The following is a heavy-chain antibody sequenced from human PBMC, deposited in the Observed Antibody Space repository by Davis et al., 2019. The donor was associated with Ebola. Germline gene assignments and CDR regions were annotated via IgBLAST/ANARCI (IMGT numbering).Heavy chain of an antibody. CDR1: GGSISSDEYC. CDR2: IYYSGST. D-gene: IGHD2-2*01. CDR3: ARFPIVVEPASIS. Sequence: MPSETLSLTCTVSGGSISSDEYCWSWIRQPPGKGLEWIAYIYYSGSTYYNPSLKSRVTISVDTSKNQLSLRLTSVIAADSAVYYCARFPIVVEPASISWGQGTLVSVSS. J-gene: IGHJ5*02. V-gene: IGHV4-30-4*01.